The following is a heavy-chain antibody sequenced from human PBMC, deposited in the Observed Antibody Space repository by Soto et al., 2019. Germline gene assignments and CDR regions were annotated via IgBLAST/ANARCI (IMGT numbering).Heavy chain of an antibody. CDR2: ISYDGSNK. V-gene: IGHV3-30*18. J-gene: IGHJ4*02. CDR3: AKVPRGYSYGYYFDY. CDR1: GFTFSSYG. D-gene: IGHD5-18*01. Sequence: QVQLVESGGGVVQPGRSLRLSCAASGFTFSSYGMHWVRQAPGKGLEWVAVISYDGSNKYYADSVKGRFTISRDNSKNTLYLQMNILRAEDTAVYYCAKVPRGYSYGYYFDYWGQGTLVTVSS.